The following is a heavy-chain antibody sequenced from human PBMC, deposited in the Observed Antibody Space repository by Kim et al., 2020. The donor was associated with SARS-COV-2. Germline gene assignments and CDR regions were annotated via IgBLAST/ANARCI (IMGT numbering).Heavy chain of an antibody. Sequence: GGSLRLSCAASGFTFSNYWMHWVRQAPGKGLVCVSRINSDGSSTIYADSVKGRFTISRDNSKNTLYVQMNSLRAEDTALYYCARRYCSSCGYYYYYWG. D-gene: IGHD2-2*01. J-gene: IGHJ4*01. CDR2: INSDGSST. CDR3: ARRYCSSCGYYYYY. V-gene: IGHV3-74*01. CDR1: GFTFSNYW.